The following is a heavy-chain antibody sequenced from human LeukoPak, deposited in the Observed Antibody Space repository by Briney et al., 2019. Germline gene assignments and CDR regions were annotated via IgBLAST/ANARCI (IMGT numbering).Heavy chain of an antibody. V-gene: IGHV4-59*01. Sequence: PSETLSLTCTVSGGSISSYYWSWIRQPPGRGLEWIGYIHHSGSTNYNPSLKSRVTISIDTSENQFSLKLSSVTTADTAVYYCAREVRYDAFDIWGQGTMVTVSS. CDR3: AREVRYDAFDI. CDR1: GGSISSYY. J-gene: IGHJ3*02. CDR2: IHHSGST.